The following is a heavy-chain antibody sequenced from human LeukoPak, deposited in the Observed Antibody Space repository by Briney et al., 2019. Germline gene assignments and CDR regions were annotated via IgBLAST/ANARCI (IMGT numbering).Heavy chain of an antibody. J-gene: IGHJ4*02. V-gene: IGHV3-15*01. Sequence: GSLRLSCAASGITFNNAWMNWVRQVPGKGLEWVARVKSRTSGGTTDYAAPVKGRFTVSRDDSQDTLYLQMNSLKPEDTAVYFCTSDPRIGRFFDYWGQGVLVTVSS. CDR2: VKSRTSGGTT. D-gene: IGHD1-26*01. CDR1: GITFNNAW. CDR3: TSDPRIGRFFDY.